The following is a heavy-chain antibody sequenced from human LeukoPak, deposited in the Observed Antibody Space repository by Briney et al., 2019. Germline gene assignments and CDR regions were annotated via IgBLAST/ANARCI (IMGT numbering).Heavy chain of an antibody. Sequence: SETLSLTCTVYGGSFSGYYWSWIRQPPGKGLEWIGEINHSGSTNYNPSLKSRVTISVDTSKNQFSLKLSSVTAADTAVYYCARQAYVDTAFFDYWGQGTLVTVSS. D-gene: IGHD5-18*01. CDR1: GGSFSGYY. J-gene: IGHJ4*02. CDR3: ARQAYVDTAFFDY. CDR2: INHSGST. V-gene: IGHV4-34*01.